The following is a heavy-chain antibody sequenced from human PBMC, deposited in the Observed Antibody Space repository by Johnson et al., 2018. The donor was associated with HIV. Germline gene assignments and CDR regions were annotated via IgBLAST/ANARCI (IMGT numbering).Heavy chain of an antibody. D-gene: IGHD2-21*01. CDR1: GFTFGSYA. Sequence: QVQLVESGGGVVQPGRSLRLPCAASGFTFGSYAMHWVRQAPGKGLEWVSVIYSGGSTYYADSVKGRFTISRDNSKNTLYLQMNSLRAEDTAVYYCAKDVMVIAKHDAFDIWGQGTMVTVSS. J-gene: IGHJ3*02. V-gene: IGHV3-NL1*01. CDR3: AKDVMVIAKHDAFDI. CDR2: IYSGGST.